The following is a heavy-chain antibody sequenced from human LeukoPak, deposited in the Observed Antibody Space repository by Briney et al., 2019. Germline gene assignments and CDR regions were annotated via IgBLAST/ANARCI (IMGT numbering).Heavy chain of an antibody. CDR1: GGSISSYY. V-gene: IGHV4-59*08. CDR2: IYYSGST. Sequence: SETLSLTCTVSGGSISSYYWSWIRQPPGKGLEWIGYIYYSGSTNYNPSLKSRVTISVDTSKNQFSLKLSSVTAADTAVYYCARGGSGSFRAFDIWGQGTMVTVSS. D-gene: IGHD1-26*01. CDR3: ARGGSGSFRAFDI. J-gene: IGHJ3*02.